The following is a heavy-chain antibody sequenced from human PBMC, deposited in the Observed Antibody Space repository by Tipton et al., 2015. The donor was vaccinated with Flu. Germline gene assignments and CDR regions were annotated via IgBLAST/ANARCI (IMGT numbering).Heavy chain of an antibody. D-gene: IGHD3-22*01. CDR2: IYYSGST. V-gene: IGHV4-59*08. Sequence: TLSLTCTVSGGSISSYYWSWIRQPPGKGLEWIGYIYYSGSTNYNPSLKSRVTISVDTSKDQFSLKLSSVTAADTAVYYCARHLYYYDSSGYFYRYFDYWGRGTLVTVSS. J-gene: IGHJ4*02. CDR1: GGSISSYY. CDR3: ARHLYYYDSSGYFYRYFDY.